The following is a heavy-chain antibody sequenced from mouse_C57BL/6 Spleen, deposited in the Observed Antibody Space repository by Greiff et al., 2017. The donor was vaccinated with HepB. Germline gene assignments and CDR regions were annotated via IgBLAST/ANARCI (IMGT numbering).Heavy chain of an antibody. D-gene: IGHD1-1*01. CDR2: IYPGDGDT. Sequence: VQLQQSGAELVKPGASVKISCKASGYAFSSYWMNWVKQRPGKGLEWIGQIYPGDGDTNYNGKFKGKATLTAVKSSSTAYMQLSSLTSEDSAVYFCARDGSSYEAWFAYWGQGTLVTVSA. CDR3: ARDGSSYEAWFAY. CDR1: GYAFSSYW. V-gene: IGHV1-80*01. J-gene: IGHJ3*01.